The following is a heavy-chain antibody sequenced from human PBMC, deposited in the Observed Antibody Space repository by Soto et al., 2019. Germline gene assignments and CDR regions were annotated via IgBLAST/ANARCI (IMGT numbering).Heavy chain of an antibody. CDR3: ARDFTSSELELRGFDY. V-gene: IGHV3-11*06. J-gene: IGHJ4*02. CDR1: GFTFSDYY. Sequence: GGSLRLSCAASGFTFSDYYMSWIRQAPGKGLEWVSYISSSSSYTNYADSVKGRFTISRDNAKNSLYLQMNSLRAEDTAVYYCARDFTSSELELRGFDYWGQGTLVTVSS. D-gene: IGHD1-7*01. CDR2: ISSSSSYT.